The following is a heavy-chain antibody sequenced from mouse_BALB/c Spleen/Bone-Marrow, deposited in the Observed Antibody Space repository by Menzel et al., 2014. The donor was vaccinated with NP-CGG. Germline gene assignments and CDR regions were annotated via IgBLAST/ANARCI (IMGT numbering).Heavy chain of an antibody. CDR3: ARDMGGLLLDS. CDR2: IRNKAYGYTT. J-gene: IGHJ2*01. V-gene: IGHV7-3*02. CDR1: GFTFTDYY. D-gene: IGHD1-1*01. Sequence: EVHLVESGGGLVQPGGSLRLSCATSGFTFTDYYMNWVRQPPGKALEWLAFIRNKAYGYTTEYSASVKGRFTISRDNSQNILYLQMNTLRAEDSATYYCARDMGGLLLDSWGQGTTLSVSS.